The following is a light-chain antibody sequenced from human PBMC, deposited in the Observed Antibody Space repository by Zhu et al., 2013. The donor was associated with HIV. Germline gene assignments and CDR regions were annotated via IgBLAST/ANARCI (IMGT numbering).Light chain of an antibody. Sequence: QSVLTQPPSVSAAPGQKVTISCSGSPSDIGNNYISWFQQLPQAAPRLVIFDNNRRPSGIPDRFSASKSGTSATLAITGLQTGDEAYYYCASRDINLNAVFGGGTKLTVL. CDR1: PSDIGNNY. CDR3: ASRDINLNAV. CDR2: DNN. J-gene: IGLJ3*02. V-gene: IGLV1-51*01.